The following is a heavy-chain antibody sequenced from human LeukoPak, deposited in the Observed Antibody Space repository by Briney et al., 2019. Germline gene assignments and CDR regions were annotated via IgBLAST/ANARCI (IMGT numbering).Heavy chain of an antibody. CDR2: INAGNGNT. V-gene: IGHV1-3*01. CDR1: GYTFTSYA. Sequence: ASVKVSCKASGYTFTSYAMHWVRQAPGQRLEWMGWINAGNGNTKYSQKFQGRVTITRDTSASTAYMELSSLRSEDTAVYYCARLLISIGYSGSYQTFDYWGQGTLVTVSS. J-gene: IGHJ4*02. D-gene: IGHD1-26*01. CDR3: ARLLISIGYSGSYQTFDY.